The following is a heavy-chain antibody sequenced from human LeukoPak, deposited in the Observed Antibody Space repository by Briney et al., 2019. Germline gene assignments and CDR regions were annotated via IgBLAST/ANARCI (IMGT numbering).Heavy chain of an antibody. D-gene: IGHD3-10*01. CDR1: GFTFNNFA. Sequence: GGSLRLSCAASGFTFNNFAMHWVRQAPGKGPEWVSVISGSGADTYYADSVKGRFTISRDNAKNSLYLQMNSLRAEDTALYYCAKGGSGSFYKALDYWGQGTLVTVSS. CDR2: ISGSGADT. CDR3: AKGGSGSFYKALDY. V-gene: IGHV3-23*01. J-gene: IGHJ4*02.